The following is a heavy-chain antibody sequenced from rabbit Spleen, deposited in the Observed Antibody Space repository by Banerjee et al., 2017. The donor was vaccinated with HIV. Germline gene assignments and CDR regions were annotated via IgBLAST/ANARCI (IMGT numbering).Heavy chain of an antibody. Sequence: QWLEESGGDLVKPGASLTLTCTASAFSFRTRLYMGSVRQAPGKGLEWIACIESWSSGDTYYASWAKGRFTISKSSSTTVTLQMTSLTAADTATYFCARETSSGWGIVSFYFSLWGPGTLVTVS. CDR1: AFSFRTRLY. J-gene: IGHJ4*01. CDR2: IESWSSGDT. CDR3: ARETSSGWGIVSFYFSL. V-gene: IGHV1S40*01. D-gene: IGHD4-1*01.